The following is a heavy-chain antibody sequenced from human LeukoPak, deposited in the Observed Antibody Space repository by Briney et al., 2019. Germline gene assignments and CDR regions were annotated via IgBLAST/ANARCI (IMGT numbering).Heavy chain of an antibody. CDR3: ARDGSGWYGGKIDY. V-gene: IGHV4-38-2*02. Sequence: SETLSLTCTVSGFSISSGYYWGSIRQPPERGLEWIGSIYHSGSTYYNPSLKSRVTMSMDTSKNQFSLKLTSITAADTAVYYCARDGSGWYGGKIDYWGQGTLVTVSS. CDR2: IYHSGST. D-gene: IGHD6-19*01. CDR1: GFSISSGYY. J-gene: IGHJ4*02.